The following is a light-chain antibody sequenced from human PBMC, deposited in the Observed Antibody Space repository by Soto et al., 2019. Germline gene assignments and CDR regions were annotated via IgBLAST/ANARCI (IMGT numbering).Light chain of an antibody. CDR3: AALDDGRSGAV. CDR1: SSNIGSNY. V-gene: IGLV1-47*01. Sequence: QSVLTQPPSASGTPGQRVTISCAGSSSNIGSNYVYWYQQLPGTAPKLLIYTNNQRPSGVPDRFSGSKSGPSASLALSGLRSEDEDEYDCAALDDGRSGAVFGGGTQLTVL. CDR2: TNN. J-gene: IGLJ7*01.